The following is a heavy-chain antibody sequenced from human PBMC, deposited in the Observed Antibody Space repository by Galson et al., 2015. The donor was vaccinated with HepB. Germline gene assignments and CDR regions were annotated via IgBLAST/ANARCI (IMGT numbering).Heavy chain of an antibody. CDR2: IHTDVGSA. V-gene: IGHV3-74*01. Sequence: SLRLSCAASGFTFSSYWMHWVRQVPGKGLVWVSRIHTDVGSATYADSVKGRFTISRDDAKSTLYLQMNSLTAEDTAVYFCVRGNSGYGNFDSWGQGTLVTVSS. J-gene: IGHJ4*02. CDR3: VRGNSGYGNFDS. D-gene: IGHD3-22*01. CDR1: GFTFSSYW.